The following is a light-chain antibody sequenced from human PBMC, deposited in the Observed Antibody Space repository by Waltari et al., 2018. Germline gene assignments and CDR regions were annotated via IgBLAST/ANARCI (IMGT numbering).Light chain of an antibody. J-gene: IGLJ3*02. Sequence: QLVLTQSPSASASLGASVQLTCTLSRGHSSNVIAWLQQQPEKGPRYLMKVNSDGSHSKGDEIPDRFSGSTSGAERYLTISSVQPEDEADYYCQTGGHGTWVFGGGTKLTVL. CDR1: RGHSSNV. CDR3: QTGGHGTWV. V-gene: IGLV4-69*01. CDR2: VNSDGSH.